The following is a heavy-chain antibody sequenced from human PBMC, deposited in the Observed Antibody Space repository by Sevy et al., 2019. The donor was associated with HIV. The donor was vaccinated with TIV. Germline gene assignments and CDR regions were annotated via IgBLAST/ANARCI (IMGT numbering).Heavy chain of an antibody. CDR1: GYRLIEVS. D-gene: IGHD2-15*01. CDR2: LDPEDGEI. CDR3: AADRADDYCSGNSCQRHYYHGLDV. V-gene: IGHV1-24*01. J-gene: IGHJ6*01. Sequence: ASVKVSCKVAGYRLIEVSMHWVRQAPGKGLEWMGHLDPEDGEIIYTQKFQGRVTMTEGTSTDTAYMEVSSLRSEDTAVYYCAADRADDYCSGNSCQRHYYHGLDVWGQGTTVTVSS.